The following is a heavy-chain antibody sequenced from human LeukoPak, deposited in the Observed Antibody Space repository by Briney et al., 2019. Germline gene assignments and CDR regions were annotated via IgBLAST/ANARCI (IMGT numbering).Heavy chain of an antibody. CDR3: ARAGGVGATISHAFDI. D-gene: IGHD1-26*01. V-gene: IGHV3-21*01. Sequence: PGGSLRLSCAASGFTFSSYSMNRVRQAPGKELEWVSSISSSSSYIYYADSVKGRFTISRDNAKNSLYLQMNSLRAEDTAVYYCARAGGVGATISHAFDIRGQGTMVTVSS. CDR1: GFTFSSYS. CDR2: ISSSSSYI. J-gene: IGHJ3*02.